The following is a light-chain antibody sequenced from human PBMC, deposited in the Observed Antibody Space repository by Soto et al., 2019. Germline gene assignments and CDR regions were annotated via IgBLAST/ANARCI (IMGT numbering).Light chain of an antibody. CDR2: KAS. J-gene: IGKJ1*01. Sequence: DIQMTQSPSTLSASVGDRVTITCRASQSVSTWLAWYQQKPGKAPNLLIYKASSLESGVPSRFSGSRSGTEFTLTISSLQPDDFATYYCQQYNSDSRTFGQGTKVEIK. CDR3: QQYNSDSRT. CDR1: QSVSTW. V-gene: IGKV1-5*03.